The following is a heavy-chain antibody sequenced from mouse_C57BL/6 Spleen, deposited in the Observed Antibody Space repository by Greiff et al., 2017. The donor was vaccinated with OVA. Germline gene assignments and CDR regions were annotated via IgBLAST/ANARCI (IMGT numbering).Heavy chain of an antibody. D-gene: IGHD2-3*01. CDR1: GFTFSDYG. Sequence: EVHLVESGGGLVKPGGSLKFSCAASGFTFSDYGMHWVRQAPEKGLEWVAYISSGSSTIYYADTVKGRFTISRDTATNTLFLQLTSLRSEDTAMCYCTRNDGYLDYWGQGTTLTVSS. CDR3: TRNDGYLDY. CDR2: ISSGSSTI. V-gene: IGHV5-17*01. J-gene: IGHJ2*01.